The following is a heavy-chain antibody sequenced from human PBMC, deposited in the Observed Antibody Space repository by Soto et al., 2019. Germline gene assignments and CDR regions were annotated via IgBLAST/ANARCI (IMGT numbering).Heavy chain of an antibody. Sequence: QVQLVESGGGVVQPGRSLRLSCAASGFTFSNYGIHWVRQAPGKRLEWVAVISYDGSNKYYADSVKGRFTISRDNSKNTLYLQMNSLRAEDTAVYYCAKGDWFDPWGQGTLVTVSS. V-gene: IGHV3-30*18. J-gene: IGHJ5*02. CDR3: AKGDWFDP. CDR1: GFTFSNYG. CDR2: ISYDGSNK.